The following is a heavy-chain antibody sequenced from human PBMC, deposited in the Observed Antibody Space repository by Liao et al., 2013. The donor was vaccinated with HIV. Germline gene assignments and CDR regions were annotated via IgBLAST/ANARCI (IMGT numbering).Heavy chain of an antibody. CDR2: VYYTGST. V-gene: IGHV4-59*08. CDR3: ARVQSLLAFDI. CDR1: GGSISGYY. J-gene: IGHJ3*02. Sequence: QVQLQESGPGLVKPSETLSLTCTVSGGSISGYYWSWIRQSPGKGLEWIGHVYYTGSTNYNPSLKGRVTMSVDTSKKQFSLNLSSVTAADTAIYYCARVQSLLAFDIWGQGTMVTVSS.